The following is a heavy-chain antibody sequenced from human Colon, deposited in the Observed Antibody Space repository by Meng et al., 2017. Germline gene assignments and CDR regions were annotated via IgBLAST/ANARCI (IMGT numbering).Heavy chain of an antibody. Sequence: QSCHGLGKPSQTLSLPCAISGDSVSSNRAVWNWIRQSPSRGLEWLGRTYYRSQWYSDYAPSVQGRITVNPDTSKNEFSLQLNSVTSDDTAVYYCARGLGGYENDYWGQGRLVTVSS. CDR3: ARGLGGYENDY. D-gene: IGHD5-12*01. J-gene: IGHJ4*01. CDR1: GDSVSSNRAV. CDR2: TYYRSQWYS. V-gene: IGHV6-1*01.